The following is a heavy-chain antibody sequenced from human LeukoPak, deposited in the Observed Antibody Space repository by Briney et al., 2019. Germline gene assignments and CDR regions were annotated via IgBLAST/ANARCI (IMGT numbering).Heavy chain of an antibody. CDR2: ISGSGGST. CDR1: GFTFSSYA. CDR3: AKATRHIVSLYYFDY. V-gene: IGHV3-23*01. D-gene: IGHD5-12*01. Sequence: LRLSCAASGFTFSSYAMSWVRQAPGKGLEWVSAISGSGGSTYYADSVKGRFTISRDNSKNTLYLQMNSLRAEDTAVYYCAKATRHIVSLYYFDYWGQGTLVTVSS. J-gene: IGHJ4*02.